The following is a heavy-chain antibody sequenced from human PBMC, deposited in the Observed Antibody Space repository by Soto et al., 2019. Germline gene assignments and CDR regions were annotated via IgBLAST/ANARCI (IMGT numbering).Heavy chain of an antibody. Sequence: EVQLVESGGGLVQPGGSLRLSCAASGFTFSSYSMNWVRQAPGKGLEWVSYINSGSSTIYYADSVKGRFTISRDNANNSLYLQMNSLRDEDTAVYYCARDAPRCSGGGCFDFWGQGTLVTVSS. J-gene: IGHJ4*02. V-gene: IGHV3-48*02. CDR1: GFTFSSYS. CDR3: ARDAPRCSGGGCFDF. D-gene: IGHD2-15*01. CDR2: INSGSSTI.